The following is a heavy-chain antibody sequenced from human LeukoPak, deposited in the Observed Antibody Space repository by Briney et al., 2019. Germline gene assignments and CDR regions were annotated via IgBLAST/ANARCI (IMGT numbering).Heavy chain of an antibody. V-gene: IGHV3-30*19. CDR1: GFTFSSYG. J-gene: IGHJ4*02. D-gene: IGHD6-19*01. CDR2: ISYDGSNK. CDR3: ARPSYSSGWSFFDY. Sequence: GGSLRLSCAASGFTFSSYGMHWVRQAPGKGLEWVAVISYDGSNKYYADSVKGRFTISRDNSKNTLYLQMNSLRAEDTAVYYCARPSYSSGWSFFDYWGQGTLVMVSS.